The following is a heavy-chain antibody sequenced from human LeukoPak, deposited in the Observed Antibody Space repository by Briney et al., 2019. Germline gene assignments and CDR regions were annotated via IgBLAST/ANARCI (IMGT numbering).Heavy chain of an antibody. CDR1: RFTFSSFG. CDR2: IWYDGGTK. V-gene: IGHV3-33*01. Sequence: PGGSLRLSCAASRFTFSSFGMHWVRQSPGKGLEWVAVIWYDGGTKVYADSVKGRFTISRDNSRNTLYLQVNSLRAEDTAVYYCARDRYSSMWSVFEYWGQGALVTVSS. J-gene: IGHJ4*02. CDR3: ARDRYSSMWSVFEY. D-gene: IGHD6-13*01.